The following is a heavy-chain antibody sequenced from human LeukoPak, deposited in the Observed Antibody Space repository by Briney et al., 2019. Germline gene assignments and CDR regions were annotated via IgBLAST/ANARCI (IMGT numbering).Heavy chain of an antibody. CDR2: ISHSGST. J-gene: IGHJ3*02. D-gene: IGHD3-16*02. CDR1: GGSISSSSYY. V-gene: IGHV4-39*07. Sequence: SETLSLTCTVSGGSISSSSYYWGWIRQPPGKGLEWIGEISHSGSTNYNPSLKSRVTISVDTSKNQFSLKLSSVTAADTAVYYCARVPTYYDYVWGSYRRDAFDIWGQGTMVTVSS. CDR3: ARVPTYYDYVWGSYRRDAFDI.